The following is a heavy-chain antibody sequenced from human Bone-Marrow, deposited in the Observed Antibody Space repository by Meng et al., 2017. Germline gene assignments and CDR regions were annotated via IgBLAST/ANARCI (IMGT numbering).Heavy chain of an antibody. D-gene: IGHD4-23*01. V-gene: IGHV1-69*02. J-gene: IGHJ3*02. Sequence: SVKISCKATGGTFISYTITWVRQAPGQGLEWLGRIIPTLGIAKYAQKFQGRVTITADKPTSTAYMELSSLRAEDTAVYYCARADYGGNSRDRRGGAFDIWGQGTMVTVSS. CDR3: ARADYGGNSRDRRGGAFDI. CDR2: IIPTLGIA. CDR1: GGTFISYT.